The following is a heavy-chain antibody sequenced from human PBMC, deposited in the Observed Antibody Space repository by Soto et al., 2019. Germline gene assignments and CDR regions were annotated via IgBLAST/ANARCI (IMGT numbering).Heavy chain of an antibody. CDR1: GYSFTXFH. D-gene: IGHD3-22*01. V-gene: IGHV1-46*01. CDR3: ARXVIGHDNYETIGYYFDH. CDR2: XDPSGGIT. J-gene: IGHJ4*02. Sequence: QVQXSQFGAEVKKPGASVKVSCKASGYSFTXFHIHWVRQAPGQGLEWMGMXDPSGGITRDAQRLQGRITMTRDASTSTVYMELRSLTSEDTAVYYCARXVIGHDNYETIGYYFDHWGQGXLVTVSS.